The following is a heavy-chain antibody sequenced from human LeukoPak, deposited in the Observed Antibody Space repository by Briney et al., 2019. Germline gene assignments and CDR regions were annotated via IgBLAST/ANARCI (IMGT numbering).Heavy chain of an antibody. CDR3: ARGHGDCRGGSCYSIYYFDY. V-gene: IGHV1-8*01. CDR1: GYTFTSYD. D-gene: IGHD2-15*01. J-gene: IGHJ4*02. CDR2: MNPNSGNT. Sequence: ASVKVSCKASGYTFTSYDINWVRQATGQGLEWMGWMNPNSGNTGYAQKLQGRVTLTRNTSISTAYMELSSLRSEDTAVYYCARGHGDCRGGSCYSIYYFDYWGQGTLVTVSS.